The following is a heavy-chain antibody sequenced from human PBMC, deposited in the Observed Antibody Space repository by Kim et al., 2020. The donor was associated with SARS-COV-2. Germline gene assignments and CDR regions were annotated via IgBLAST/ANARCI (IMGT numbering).Heavy chain of an antibody. CDR2: MNPNSGNT. Sequence: ASVKVSCKASGYTFTSYDINWVRQATGQGLEWMGWMNPNSGNTGYAQKFQGRVTMTRNTSISTAYMELSSLRSEDTAVYYCARRDGSYYGGGYYYYGMDVWGQGTTVTVSS. D-gene: IGHD1-26*01. J-gene: IGHJ6*02. V-gene: IGHV1-8*02. CDR1: GYTFTSYD. CDR3: ARRDGSYYGGGYYYYGMDV.